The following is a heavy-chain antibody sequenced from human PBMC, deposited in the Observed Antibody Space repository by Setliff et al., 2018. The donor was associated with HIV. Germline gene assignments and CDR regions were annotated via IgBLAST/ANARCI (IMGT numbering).Heavy chain of an antibody. D-gene: IGHD5-12*01. CDR3: ARGDGYRGNDAYYDSGMDG. J-gene: IGHJ6*02. CDR1: GAPISSYY. V-gene: IGHV4-59*01. Sequence: PSETLSLTCKVSGAPISSYYWNWIRQPPGKGLEWIGYIYNSGYTNYKPSLKSRVTISLDTSKNQFSLNLRSVTAADTAVYYCARGDGYRGNDAYYDSGMDGWGQGITVTVSS. CDR2: IYNSGYT.